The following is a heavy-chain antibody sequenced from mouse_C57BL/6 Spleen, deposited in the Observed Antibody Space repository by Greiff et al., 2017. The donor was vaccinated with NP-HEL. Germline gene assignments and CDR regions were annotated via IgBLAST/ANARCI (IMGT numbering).Heavy chain of an antibody. J-gene: IGHJ3*01. Sequence: VQLQESGPELVKPGASVKISCKASGYAFSSSWMNWVKQRPGKGLEWIGRIYPRDGSTKYNEKFKGKATLTADKSSSTAYMQLNSLTSEDSAVYFCAPMGSSYSFAYWGQGTLVTVSA. V-gene: IGHV1-82*01. CDR1: GYAFSSSW. D-gene: IGHD1-1*01. CDR3: APMGSSYSFAY. CDR2: IYPRDGST.